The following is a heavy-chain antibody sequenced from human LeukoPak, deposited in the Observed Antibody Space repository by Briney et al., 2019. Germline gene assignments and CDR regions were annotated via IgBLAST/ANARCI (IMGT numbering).Heavy chain of an antibody. CDR2: INPSGGST. D-gene: IGHD3-10*01. J-gene: IGHJ4*02. CDR3: ARAGGNGDLDY. V-gene: IGHV1-46*01. CDR1: GYTFTSYY. Sequence: GASVKVSCKASGYTFTSYYMHWVRQAPGQGLEWMGIINPSGGSTSYTQKFQGRVTMTRDMSTSTVYMELSSLRSEDTAVYYCARAGGNGDLDYWGQGTLVTVSS.